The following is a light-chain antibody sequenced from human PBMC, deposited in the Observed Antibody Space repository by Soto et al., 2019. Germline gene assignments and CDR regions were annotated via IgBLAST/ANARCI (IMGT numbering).Light chain of an antibody. CDR2: GNS. J-gene: IGLJ1*01. CDR3: QSYDSSLSAFYV. Sequence: QAVVTQPPSVSGAPGQRVTISCTGSSSNIGAGYDVYWYQQLPGTAPKLLIYGNSNRPSGVPDRFSGSKSGTSASLAITGLQAEDEADYYCQSYDSSLSAFYVFGTGTKVTVL. CDR1: SSNIGAGYD. V-gene: IGLV1-40*01.